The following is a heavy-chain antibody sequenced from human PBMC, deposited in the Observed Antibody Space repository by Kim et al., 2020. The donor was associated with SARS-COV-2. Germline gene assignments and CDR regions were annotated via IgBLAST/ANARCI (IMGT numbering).Heavy chain of an antibody. Sequence: ASVKVSCKASGYTFTGYYMHWVRQAPGQGLEWMGRINPNSGGTNYAQKFQGRVTMTRDTSISTAYMALSRLRSDDTAVYYCARDASFDSSGWYPPPRPHVDYGGQGTLVAVSS. CDR3: ARDASFDSSGWYPPPRPHVDY. CDR1: GYTFTGYY. CDR2: INPNSGGT. V-gene: IGHV1-2*06. J-gene: IGHJ4*02. D-gene: IGHD6-19*01.